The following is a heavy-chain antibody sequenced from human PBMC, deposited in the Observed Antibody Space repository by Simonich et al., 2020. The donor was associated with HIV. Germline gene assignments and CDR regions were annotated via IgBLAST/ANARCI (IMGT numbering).Heavy chain of an antibody. D-gene: IGHD5-18*01. CDR2: RNEDCSEK. CDR3: ARVIGARDTNDN. J-gene: IGHJ4*02. Sequence: EVQLVESGGGLVQPGGSLRLSCAASGFTFNRFWMSWVRQAPGKGLERMANRNEDCSEKHYGESVKGRFTISRDNTKNSLYLQMDSLRAEDMGVYYCARVIGARDTNDNWGQGTLVTVSS. CDR1: GFTFNRFW. V-gene: IGHV3-7*01.